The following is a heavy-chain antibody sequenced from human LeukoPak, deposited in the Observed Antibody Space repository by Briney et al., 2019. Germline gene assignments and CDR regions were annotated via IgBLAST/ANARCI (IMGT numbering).Heavy chain of an antibody. J-gene: IGHJ4*02. CDR1: GFTFSSYA. V-gene: IGHV3-30-3*01. CDR2: ISFDGSNK. CDR3: ARDRYSFGHFDY. Sequence: GGSLRLSCAASGFTFSSYAMHWVRQAPGKGLEWVAVISFDGSNKCYADSVKGRFTISRDNSKSTLYLQMNSLRAEDTAVYYCARDRYSFGHFDYWGQGTLVTVSS. D-gene: IGHD5-18*01.